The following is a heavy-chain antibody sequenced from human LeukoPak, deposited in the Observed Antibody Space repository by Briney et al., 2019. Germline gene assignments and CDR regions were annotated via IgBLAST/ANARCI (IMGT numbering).Heavy chain of an antibody. CDR3: AKDGIYKVAY. CDR1: GFTFSTSA. CDR2: TLGSGGST. D-gene: IGHD1-14*01. J-gene: IGHJ4*02. Sequence: GGSLRLSCAASGFTFSTSAMSWVRQAPGKGLEWVSGTLGSGGSTYYADSVKGRFTISRDNSKNTPYLQMNSLRAEDTAVYYCAKDGIYKVAYWGQGTLVTVSS. V-gene: IGHV3-23*01.